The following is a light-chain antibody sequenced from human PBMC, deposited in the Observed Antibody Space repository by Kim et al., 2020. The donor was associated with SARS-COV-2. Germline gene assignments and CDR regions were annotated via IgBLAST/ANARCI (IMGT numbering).Light chain of an antibody. CDR2: DVT. J-gene: IGLJ2*01. CDR3: SSYAGFKKLL. CDR1: SSDVGAYNY. V-gene: IGLV2-8*01. Sequence: QSALTQPPSASGSPGQSVTISCTGTSSDVGAYNYVSWYQQHPGKAPKLMIYDVTKRPSGVPDRFSGSKSGNTASLTVSGLQVEDEADYYCSSYAGFKKLLFGGGTQLTVL.